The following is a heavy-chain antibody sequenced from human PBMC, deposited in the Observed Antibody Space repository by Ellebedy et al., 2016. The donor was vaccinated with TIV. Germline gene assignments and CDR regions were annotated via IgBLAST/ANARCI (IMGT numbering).Heavy chain of an antibody. CDR1: GFTFNTYW. V-gene: IGHV3-7*01. CDR3: ARDSTNYHFWSGQHTPLDN. D-gene: IGHD3-3*01. CDR2: MKEDGSDI. Sequence: GESLKISCAASGFTFNTYWMSWVRQAPGKGLEWVANMKEDGSDIRYLESVKGRFTISRDNAQNSLYLQMNNLRAEDNAVYYCARDSTNYHFWSGQHTPLDNWGQGTLVTVSS. J-gene: IGHJ4*02.